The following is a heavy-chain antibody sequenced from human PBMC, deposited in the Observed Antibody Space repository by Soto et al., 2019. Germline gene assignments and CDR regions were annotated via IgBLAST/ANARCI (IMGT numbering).Heavy chain of an antibody. CDR3: AATPRY. V-gene: IGHV4-59*01. J-gene: IGHJ4*02. CDR1: GGSISSYY. CDR2: IYSSGST. Sequence: QVQLQESGRGLVKPSETLSLTCTVSGGSISSYYWSWIRQPPGKGLEWIGYIYSSGSTNYNPSLKGRVTMSLDTSKNQVSLNVTSVTSADTAVYYCAATPRYWGQGRLVTVSS. D-gene: IGHD1-26*01.